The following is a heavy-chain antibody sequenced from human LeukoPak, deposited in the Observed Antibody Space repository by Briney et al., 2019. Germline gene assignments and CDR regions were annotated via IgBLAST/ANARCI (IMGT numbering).Heavy chain of an antibody. J-gene: IGHJ4*02. Sequence: ASVKVSCKASGYTFTSYAMHWVRQAPGQRLEWMGWINAGNGNTKYSQKFQGRVTMTRDTSTNTVYMELSSLRSEDTAVYFCARATLSDYYFNYWGQGTLVTVSS. CDR3: ARATLSDYYFNY. CDR2: INAGNGNT. V-gene: IGHV1-3*01. CDR1: GYTFTSYA.